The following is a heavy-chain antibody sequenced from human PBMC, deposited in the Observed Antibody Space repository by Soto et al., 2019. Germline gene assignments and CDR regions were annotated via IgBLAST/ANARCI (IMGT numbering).Heavy chain of an antibody. Sequence: SETLSLTCTVSGGSISSSSYYWGWIRQPPGKGLEWIGSIYYSGSTYYNPSLKSRVTISVDTSKNQFSLKLSSVTAADTAVYYCASLVEYSSSPRAGYFDYWGQGTLVTVSS. CDR2: IYYSGST. CDR3: ASLVEYSSSPRAGYFDY. D-gene: IGHD6-6*01. J-gene: IGHJ4*02. CDR1: GGSISSSSYY. V-gene: IGHV4-39*01.